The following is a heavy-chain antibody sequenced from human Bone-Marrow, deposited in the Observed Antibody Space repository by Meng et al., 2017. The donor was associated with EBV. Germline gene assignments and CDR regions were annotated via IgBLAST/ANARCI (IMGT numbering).Heavy chain of an antibody. CDR1: GASSSSGGYY. D-gene: IGHD6-19*01. Sequence: PLASCAVLVESSPTLPLTVAVSGASSSSGGYYWSWIRQPPGKGMEWIGYSYYNGSTFYNPSLKSRLTRSVDTSKNQFSLKLSSVTAADTAFYYGARGGAVAGTFDYWGQGTLVTVSS. V-gene: IGHV4-30-4*01. CDR3: ARGGAVAGTFDY. J-gene: IGHJ4*02. CDR2: SYYNGST.